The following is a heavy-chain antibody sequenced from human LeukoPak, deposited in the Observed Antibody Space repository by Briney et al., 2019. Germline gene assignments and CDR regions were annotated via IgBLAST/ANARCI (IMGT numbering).Heavy chain of an antibody. D-gene: IGHD2-2*01. J-gene: IGHJ6*03. Sequence: HTGGSLRLSCAASGFTFSSYGMHWVRQAPGRGLEWVAFIRYDGSNKYYADSVKGRFTISRDNSKNTLYLQMNSLRAEDTAVYYCAKLYCSSTSCYRPNMDVWGKGTTVTISS. V-gene: IGHV3-30*02. CDR3: AKLYCSSTSCYRPNMDV. CDR2: IRYDGSNK. CDR1: GFTFSSYG.